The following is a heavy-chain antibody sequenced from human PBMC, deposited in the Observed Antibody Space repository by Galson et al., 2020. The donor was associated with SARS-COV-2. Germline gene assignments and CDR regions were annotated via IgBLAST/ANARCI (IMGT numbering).Heavy chain of an antibody. J-gene: IGHJ4*02. V-gene: IGHV3-74*01. CDR3: AGALAI. CDR1: GFAFSNYW. CDR2: IKSDGGSI. Sequence: GGSLRLSCAASGFAFSNYWMHWVRQTPGKGLEGVSRIKSDGGSITYADSLKGRFTISRDNAKNTLYLQINSLSAEDTALYYCAGALAIWGQGTLVTVSS.